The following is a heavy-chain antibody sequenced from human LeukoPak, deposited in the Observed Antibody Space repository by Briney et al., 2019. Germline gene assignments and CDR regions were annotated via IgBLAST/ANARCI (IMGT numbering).Heavy chain of an antibody. CDR3: ARRLTQYDCFDP. CDR2: TYYRSTLYN. D-gene: IGHD2-2*01. J-gene: IGHJ5*02. Sequence: SQTLSLTCAISGDSVSSNSVTWNWIRQSPSRGLEWLGRTYYRSTLYNDYAVSVRGRITVNPDTSKNQFSLHLNSVTPEDAAVYYCARRLTQYDCFDPWGQGILVTVSS. V-gene: IGHV6-1*01. CDR1: GDSVSSNSVT.